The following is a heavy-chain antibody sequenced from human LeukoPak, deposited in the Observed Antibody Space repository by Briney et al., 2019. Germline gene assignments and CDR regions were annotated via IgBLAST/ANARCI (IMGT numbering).Heavy chain of an antibody. CDR2: ISGSGRGT. CDR1: GFTFGDYA. Sequence: GGSLRLSCAASGFTFGDYAMYWVRQAPGRGLEWVSAISGSGRGTYYADSVKGRFTISRDTSKSTLHLQMNNLRAEATAEYYCVKVSVPILDNGYGYPFDSWGQGTLVTVSS. CDR3: VKVSVPILDNGYGYPFDS. D-gene: IGHD5-12*01. J-gene: IGHJ4*02. V-gene: IGHV3-23*01.